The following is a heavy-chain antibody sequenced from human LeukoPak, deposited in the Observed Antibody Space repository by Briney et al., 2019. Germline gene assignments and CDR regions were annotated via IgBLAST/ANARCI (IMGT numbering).Heavy chain of an antibody. V-gene: IGHV4-34*01. CDR2: INHSGST. CDR3: ARGGRRQQLAYYYYYYMDV. Sequence: SETLSLTCAVYGGSFSGYYWSWIRQPPGKGLEWIGEINHSGSTNYNPSLKSRVTISVDTSKNQFSLKLSSVTAADTAVYYCARGGRRQQLAYYYYYYMDVWGKGTTVTVSS. CDR1: GGSFSGYY. J-gene: IGHJ6*03. D-gene: IGHD6-13*01.